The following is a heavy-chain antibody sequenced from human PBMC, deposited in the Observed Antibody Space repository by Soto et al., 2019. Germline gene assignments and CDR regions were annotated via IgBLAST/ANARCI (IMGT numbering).Heavy chain of an antibody. V-gene: IGHV4-31*03. D-gene: IGHD3-16*01. CDR3: ARVRYEWGVFYYYSGRAV. Sequence: PSETLSLTCTLSGVSITSGAYYWTWVRQHPGKGLEWIGYIYYNGNTYFSPSLKSRLTISLDTSKNQFSLKLRSVTAADTAVYYFARVRYEWGVFYYYSGRAVWGKGTTVTVSS. CDR2: IYYNGNT. J-gene: IGHJ6*04. CDR1: GVSITSGAYY.